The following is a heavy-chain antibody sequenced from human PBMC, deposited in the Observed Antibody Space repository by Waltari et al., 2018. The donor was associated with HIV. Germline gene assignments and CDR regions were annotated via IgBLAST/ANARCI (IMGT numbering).Heavy chain of an antibody. CDR2: IWYDGGDK. J-gene: IGHJ4*02. Sequence: VQLVESGGGVVQPGRSLRLSCAASGFTFSSFGIHWVRQAPGSGLGWVAGIWYDGGDKLHAESVKGRFIISRGNSRNIVFLQMNSLRAEDTALYYCARDKAPYSTSSAVDYWGQGTLVTVSS. CDR3: ARDKAPYSTSSAVDY. V-gene: IGHV3-33*01. D-gene: IGHD4-4*01. CDR1: GFTFSSFG.